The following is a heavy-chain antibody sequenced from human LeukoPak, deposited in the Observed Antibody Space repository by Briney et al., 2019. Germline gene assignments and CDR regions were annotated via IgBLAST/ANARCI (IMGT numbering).Heavy chain of an antibody. Sequence: SQTLSLTCANSGDSVSTNNVAWNWIRQSPSRGLEWLGRTYYRSKWYNDSAVSVKSRIIINPDTSKNQFSLQLNSVTPDDTAVYYCAREDLGAAYFDFWGQGTLVTVSS. CDR1: GDSVSTNNVA. CDR3: AREDLGAAYFDF. J-gene: IGHJ4*02. CDR2: TYYRSKWYN. D-gene: IGHD3-16*01. V-gene: IGHV6-1*01.